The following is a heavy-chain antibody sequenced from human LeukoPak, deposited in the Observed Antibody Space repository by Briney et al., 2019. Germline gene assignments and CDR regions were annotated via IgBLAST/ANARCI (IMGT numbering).Heavy chain of an antibody. Sequence: GGSLRLSCAASGFTFVDYGMIWVRQAPGKGLEWVSGINWNGGTTGYADSVKGRFTISRDNAKSSLSLQMNSLSAEDTAVYYCARDRNYYDILTGYMINWFDPWGQGTLVTVSS. CDR3: ARDRNYYDILTGYMINWFDP. CDR2: INWNGGTT. D-gene: IGHD3-9*01. J-gene: IGHJ5*02. CDR1: GFTFVDYG. V-gene: IGHV3-20*04.